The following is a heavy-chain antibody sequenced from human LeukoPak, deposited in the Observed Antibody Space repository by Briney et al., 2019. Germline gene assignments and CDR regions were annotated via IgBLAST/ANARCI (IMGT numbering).Heavy chain of an antibody. V-gene: IGHV1-69*04. D-gene: IGHD5-18*01. CDR1: GGTFSSYA. J-gene: IGHJ4*02. Sequence: SVKVSCKASGGTFSSYAISWVRQAPGQGLEWMGRIIPILGIANYAQKFQGRVTITADKSSSTAYMELSSLRSEDTAVYYCARERRGYSYGPLDYWGQGTLVTVSS. CDR3: ARERRGYSYGPLDY. CDR2: IIPILGIA.